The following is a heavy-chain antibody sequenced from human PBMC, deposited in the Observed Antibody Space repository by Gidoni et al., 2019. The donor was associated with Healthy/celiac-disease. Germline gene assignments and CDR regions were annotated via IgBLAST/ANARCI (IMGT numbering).Heavy chain of an antibody. Sequence: EVQLVESGGGLVQPGGSLRLSCAASGFTFSSYWMHWVRQAPGKGLVWVSRINSDGSSTSYADSVKGRFTISRDNAKNTLYLQMNSLRAEDTAVYYCARGQRFGELLWSWGQGTLVTVSS. J-gene: IGHJ4*02. D-gene: IGHD3-10*01. CDR3: ARGQRFGELLWS. CDR1: GFTFSSYW. CDR2: INSDGSST. V-gene: IGHV3-74*01.